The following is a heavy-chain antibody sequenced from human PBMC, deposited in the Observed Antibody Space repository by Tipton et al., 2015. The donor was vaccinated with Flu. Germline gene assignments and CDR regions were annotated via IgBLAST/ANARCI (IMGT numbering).Heavy chain of an antibody. CDR2: IRSKTYGGTT. V-gene: IGHV3-49*04. CDR1: GFTFGDYA. CDR3: SRVGYSNTWYRLSWFDS. Sequence: SLRLSCTASGFTFGDYAMNWVRQAPGKGLEWVGFIRSKTYGGTTEYGASVKGRFTISRDDSKSIAFLQMNSLKTEDTAVYYCSRVGYSNTWYRLSWFDSWGQGALVTVSS. D-gene: IGHD6-13*01. J-gene: IGHJ5*01.